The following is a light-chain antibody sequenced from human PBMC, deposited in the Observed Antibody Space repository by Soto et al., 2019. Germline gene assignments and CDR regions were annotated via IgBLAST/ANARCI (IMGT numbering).Light chain of an antibody. CDR2: EVT. CDR3: SSYTTRSTYV. Sequence: QSALTQPGSVSGSPGQSITISCTGTSRDIGFFNYVSWYQQFPGNAPKLIIFEVTNRPSGVSNRFSASKSDNTASLTISGLQAEDGADYYCSSYTTRSTYVFGTGTKLTVL. V-gene: IGLV2-14*01. CDR1: SRDIGFFNY. J-gene: IGLJ1*01.